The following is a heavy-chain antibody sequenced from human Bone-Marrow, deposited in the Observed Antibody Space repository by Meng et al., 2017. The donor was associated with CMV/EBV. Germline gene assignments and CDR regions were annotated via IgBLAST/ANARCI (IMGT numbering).Heavy chain of an antibody. CDR2: IIPILGIA. CDR1: GGTFSSYT. Sequence: SAKVSCKASGGTFSSYTISWVRQAPGQGLEWMGRIIPILGIANYAQKFQGRVTITADKSTSTAYMELSSLRSEDTAVYYCARMPDVAPLQLWYNDAFDIWGQGTMVTVSS. J-gene: IGHJ3*02. V-gene: IGHV1-69*02. D-gene: IGHD5-18*01. CDR3: ARMPDVAPLQLWYNDAFDI.